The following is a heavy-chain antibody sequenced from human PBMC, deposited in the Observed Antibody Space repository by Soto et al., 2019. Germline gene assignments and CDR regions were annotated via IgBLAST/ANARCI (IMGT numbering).Heavy chain of an antibody. J-gene: IGHJ5*02. CDR3: ANGRFLEWLLPDNWFDP. Sequence: GGSLRLSCADSGFTCSDYDMTWVRQSPGKGLEWVSAISGSGGSTYYADSVKGRFTISRDNSKNMLYLQMNSLRADDTAVYYCANGRFLEWLLPDNWFDPWGQGTLVTVSS. CDR2: ISGSGGST. V-gene: IGHV3-23*01. CDR1: GFTCSDYD. D-gene: IGHD3-3*01.